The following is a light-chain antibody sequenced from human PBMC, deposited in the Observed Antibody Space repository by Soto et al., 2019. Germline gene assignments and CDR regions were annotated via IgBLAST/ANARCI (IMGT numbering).Light chain of an antibody. J-gene: IGKJ1*01. CDR2: LGS. Sequence: DIVMTQSPLSLPVTPGEPASISFRSSLNLMHSNGYNYLDWYLQKPGQSPQLLIYLGSNRASGVPDRFSGSGSGTDFILRINRVEAEDVGVYYCMQTLQTPTFGQGTKVDI. V-gene: IGKV2-28*01. CDR1: LNLMHSNGYNY. CDR3: MQTLQTPT.